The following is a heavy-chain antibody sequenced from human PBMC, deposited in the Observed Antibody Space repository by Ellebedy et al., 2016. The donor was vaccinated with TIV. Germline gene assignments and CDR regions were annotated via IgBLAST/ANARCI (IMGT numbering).Heavy chain of an antibody. Sequence: AASVKVSCKASGYTFTNYGISWVRQAPGQGLEWMGWINGYNGDTKFAQNVQGRVTMTTDTSTNTAYMELRRLTLDDTAVYYCATDSTVVGVGGRLFHHGMDVWGQGTLLTVSS. CDR1: GYTFTNYG. J-gene: IGHJ6*02. D-gene: IGHD1-26*01. CDR3: ATDSTVVGVGGRLFHHGMDV. CDR2: INGYNGDT. V-gene: IGHV1-18*01.